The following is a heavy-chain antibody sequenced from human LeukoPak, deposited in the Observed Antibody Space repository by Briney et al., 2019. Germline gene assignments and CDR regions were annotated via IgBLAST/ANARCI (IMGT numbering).Heavy chain of an antibody. CDR1: GGTFSSYA. V-gene: IGHV1-69*13. CDR2: IIPIFGTA. Sequence: SVKVSCKASGGTFSSYAISWVRQAPGQGLEWMGGIIPIFGTANYAQKFQGRVTITADESTSTAYMELSSLGSEDTAVYFCARDLHRGGYQGGAFDIWGQGTLVTVSS. D-gene: IGHD5-12*01. CDR3: ARDLHRGGYQGGAFDI. J-gene: IGHJ3*02.